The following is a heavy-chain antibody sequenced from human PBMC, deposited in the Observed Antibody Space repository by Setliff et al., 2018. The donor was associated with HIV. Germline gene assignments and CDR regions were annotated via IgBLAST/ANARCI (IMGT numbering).Heavy chain of an antibody. Sequence: PGGSLRLSCAASGFTFDRYWMHWVRQAPGKGLEWVANIHQTGSETYYVDSVKGRFTISRDNAKNSLYLQMNSLRAEDTAVYYCAKDRNWDPPYWFDYWGQGTLVTVSS. CDR1: GFTFDRYW. J-gene: IGHJ4*02. D-gene: IGHD2-8*02. CDR3: AKDRNWDPPYWFDY. V-gene: IGHV3-7*01. CDR2: IHQTGSET.